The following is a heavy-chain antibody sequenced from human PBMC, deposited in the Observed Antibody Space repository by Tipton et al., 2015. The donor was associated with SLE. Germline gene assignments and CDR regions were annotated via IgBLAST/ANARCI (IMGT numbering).Heavy chain of an antibody. V-gene: IGHV4-39*01. CDR1: GGSISRGPYH. Sequence: TLSLTCTVSGGSISRGPYHWGWFRQTPGKGLEWIGNVYYSGSAYYSRSLKSRVTTSVDTSKMQFSLRLTSVTAADTAIYFCARHDVSVTGTKGFDYWGQGNPVTVSS. D-gene: IGHD1-1*01. CDR2: VYYSGSA. CDR3: ARHDVSVTGTKGFDY. J-gene: IGHJ4*02.